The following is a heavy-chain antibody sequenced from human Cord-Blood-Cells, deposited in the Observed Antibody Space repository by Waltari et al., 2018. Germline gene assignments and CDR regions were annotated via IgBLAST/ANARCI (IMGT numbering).Heavy chain of an antibody. D-gene: IGHD7-27*01. J-gene: IGHJ4*02. CDR3: AREPQLGIGEVVYFDY. CDR2: IRPNSGGT. Sequence: QVQLVQSGAEVKKPGASVKVSCKASGYTFTGYYMHWVRQAPGQGLEWMGWIRPNSGGTNYAQKLQGRVTMTRDTSISRAYRELSRLRSDDTAVYYCAREPQLGIGEVVYFDYWGQGTLVTVSS. V-gene: IGHV1-2*02. CDR1: GYTFTGYY.